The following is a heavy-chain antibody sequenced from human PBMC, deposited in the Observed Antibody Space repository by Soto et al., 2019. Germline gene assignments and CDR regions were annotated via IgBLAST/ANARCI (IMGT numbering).Heavy chain of an antibody. Sequence: SETLSLTCDVSGYYISSGYYCAWSRQPPGKGLEWIGSINYSGKTYHNPSLRSRVTIPVETSKNQLSLKISTVTAADTPVYYCARGGTYSSSGYNYGGQGTLVTAAS. CDR3: ARGGTYSSSGYNY. V-gene: IGHV4-38-2*01. D-gene: IGHD6-13*01. CDR1: GYYISSGYY. CDR2: INYSGKT. J-gene: IGHJ4*02.